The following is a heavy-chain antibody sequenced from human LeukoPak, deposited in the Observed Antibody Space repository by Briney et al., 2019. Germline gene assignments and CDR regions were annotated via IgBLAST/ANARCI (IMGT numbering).Heavy chain of an antibody. CDR1: GFTFSTYA. D-gene: IGHD3-3*01. CDR3: AKTLYYDFWSGPTGDY. CDR2: ISGSGGST. Sequence: GGSLRLSCAASGFTFSTYAMSWVRQAPGKGLEWVSAISGSGGSTYYADSVKGRFTISRDNSKNTLYLQMNSLRAEDTAVYYCAKTLYYDFWSGPTGDYWGQGTLVTVSS. J-gene: IGHJ4*02. V-gene: IGHV3-23*01.